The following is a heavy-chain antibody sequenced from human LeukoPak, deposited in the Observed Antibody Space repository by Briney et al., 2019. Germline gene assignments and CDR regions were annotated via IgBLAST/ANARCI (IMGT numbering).Heavy chain of an antibody. Sequence: PGGSLRLSCAASGFTFSNFAMSWVRQAPGKGLEWVSSISASGGTTYYADSVKGRFTISRDNSKNTFNLQMNSLRAEDTALYYCAKDFHGDFPYFFGYWGQGTLVTVSS. CDR2: ISASGGTT. J-gene: IGHJ4*02. CDR3: AKDFHGDFPYFFGY. V-gene: IGHV3-23*01. CDR1: GFTFSNFA.